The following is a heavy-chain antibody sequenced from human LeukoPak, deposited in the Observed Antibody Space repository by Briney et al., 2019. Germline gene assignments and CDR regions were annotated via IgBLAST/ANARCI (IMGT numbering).Heavy chain of an antibody. D-gene: IGHD6-13*01. CDR2: IYYSGST. J-gene: IGHJ4*02. CDR3: ARHGAAAGTSYYYFDY. CDR1: GGSISSYY. V-gene: IGHV4-59*01. Sequence: SETLSLTCTVSGGSISSYYWSWIRQPPGKGLEWIGYIYYSGSTSYNPSLMSRVTISVDTSKNQFSLKLSSVTAADTAVYYCARHGAAAGTSYYYFDYWGQGTLVTVSS.